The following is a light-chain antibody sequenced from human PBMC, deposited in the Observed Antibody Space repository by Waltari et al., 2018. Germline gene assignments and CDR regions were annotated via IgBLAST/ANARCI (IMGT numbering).Light chain of an antibody. J-gene: IGKJ1*01. CDR3: QQYGSSPWT. CDR1: QSVSISY. V-gene: IGKV3-20*01. Sequence: SQSVSISYFAWYQRKPGHAPRLLIYGASSRTTGIPDRFSGSESVTDFTLTISRLEPEAFAVYYCQQYGSSPWTFRQGTKLEIK. CDR2: GAS.